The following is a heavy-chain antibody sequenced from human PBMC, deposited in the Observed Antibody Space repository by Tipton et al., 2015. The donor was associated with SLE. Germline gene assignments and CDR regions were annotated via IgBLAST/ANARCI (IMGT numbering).Heavy chain of an antibody. J-gene: IGHJ4*02. V-gene: IGHV4-39*07. CDR1: GGSISSSSYY. Sequence: LRLSCTVSGGSISSSSYYWGWIRQPPGKGLEWIGSIYYSGSTYYNPSLKSRVTISVDTSKNQFSLKLSSVTAADTAVYYCANGGGQVDPFDYWGQGTLVTVPS. D-gene: IGHD1-26*01. CDR3: ANGGGQVDPFDY. CDR2: IYYSGST.